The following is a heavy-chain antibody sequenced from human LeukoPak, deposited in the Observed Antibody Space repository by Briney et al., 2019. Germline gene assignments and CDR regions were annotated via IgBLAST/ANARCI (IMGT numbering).Heavy chain of an antibody. V-gene: IGHV4-34*01. D-gene: IGHD2-21*01. CDR2: INHSGST. Sequence: SETLSLTCAVYGGSFSGYYWSWIRQPPGKGLEWIGEINHSGSTNYNPSLKSRVTISVDTSKNQFSLKLSSVTAADTAVFYCARGLCNGDYSLALDYWSQGTLVTVSS. CDR1: GGSFSGYY. J-gene: IGHJ4*02. CDR3: ARGLCNGDYSLALDY.